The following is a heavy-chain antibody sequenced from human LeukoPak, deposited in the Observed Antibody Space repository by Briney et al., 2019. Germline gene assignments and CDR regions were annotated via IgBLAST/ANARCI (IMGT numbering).Heavy chain of an antibody. J-gene: IGHJ4*02. CDR3: AREERLHHYGYVWGSYRYREGKPSHFDY. Sequence: PSETLSLTCTVSGGSIGSYYWSWIRQPPGKGLEWIGYIYYSGITNYSPSLKSRVTISVDTSKNQFSLKLSSVTAADTAVYYCAREERLHHYGYVWGSYRYREGKPSHFDYWGQGTLVTVSS. CDR1: GGSIGSYY. D-gene: IGHD3-16*02. CDR2: IYYSGIT. V-gene: IGHV4-59*01.